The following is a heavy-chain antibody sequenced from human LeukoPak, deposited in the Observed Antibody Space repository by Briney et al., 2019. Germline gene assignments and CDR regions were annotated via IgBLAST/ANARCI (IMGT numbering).Heavy chain of an antibody. J-gene: IGHJ6*03. D-gene: IGHD6-19*01. CDR2: IYYSGST. CDR3: ARRPPYSSGWYSVDYYYYMDV. V-gene: IGHV4-59*08. CDR1: GGSISSYY. Sequence: SETLSLTCTVSGGSISSYYWSWIRQPPGKGLEWIGYIYYSGSTNYNPSLKSRVTISVDTSKNQFSLKLSSVTAADTAVYYCARRPPYSSGWYSVDYYYYMDVWGKGTTVTVSS.